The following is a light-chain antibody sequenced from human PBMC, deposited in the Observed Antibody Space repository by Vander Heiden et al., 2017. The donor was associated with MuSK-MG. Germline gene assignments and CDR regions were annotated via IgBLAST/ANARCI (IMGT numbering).Light chain of an antibody. CDR3: QSYDSSLTGGV. J-gene: IGLJ2*01. CDR1: NANIGAGYD. Sequence: HSLLPQPPSVPGAPGPRVTISCTWSNANIGAGYDVNWYQQLPGTAPKLLIYGNNKRPSGVPDRFSGSKSGTSASLAITGLQAEDEADYYCQSYDSSLTGGVFGGGTKLTVL. CDR2: GNN. V-gene: IGLV1-40*01.